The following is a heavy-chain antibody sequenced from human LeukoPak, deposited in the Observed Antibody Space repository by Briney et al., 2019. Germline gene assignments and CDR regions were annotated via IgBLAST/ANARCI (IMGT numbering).Heavy chain of an antibody. J-gene: IGHJ4*02. Sequence: GGSLRLSCAASGFTVSSNYMSWARQAPGKGLEWVSVIYSGGSTYYADSVKGRFTISRDNSKNTLYLQMNSLRVEDTAVYYCARLHHGGYCSSTSCYPSPYYFDYWGQGTLVTVSS. V-gene: IGHV3-66*04. CDR2: IYSGGST. CDR1: GFTVSSNY. CDR3: ARLHHGGYCSSTSCYPSPYYFDY. D-gene: IGHD2-2*01.